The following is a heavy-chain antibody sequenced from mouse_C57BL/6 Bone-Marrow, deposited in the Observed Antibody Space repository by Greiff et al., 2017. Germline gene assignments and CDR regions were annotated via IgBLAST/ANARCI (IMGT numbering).Heavy chain of an antibody. D-gene: IGHD3-3*01. CDR3: ARSGGPFDAMDY. CDR1: GYSNTSDY. CDR2: ISYSGST. J-gene: IGHJ4*01. V-gene: IGHV3-8*01. Sequence: EVKLMESGPGLAKPSQTLSLTCSVTGYSNTSDYWNWIRKFPGNKLEYMGYISYSGSTYYNPSLKSRISITRDTTKNQYYLQLNSVTTEDTATYYCARSGGPFDAMDYWGQGTSVTVSS.